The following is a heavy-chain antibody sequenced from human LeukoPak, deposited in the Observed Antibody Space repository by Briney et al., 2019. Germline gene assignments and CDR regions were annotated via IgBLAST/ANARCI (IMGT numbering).Heavy chain of an antibody. CDR1: GFTFSAYS. D-gene: IGHD7-27*01. J-gene: IGHJ4*02. Sequence: GGSLRLSCAASGFTFSAYSMNWVRQAPGRGLEWVSYISSGSRTIYYADSVKGRLTISRDNADNSLYLLMNSLRADDTAVYYCARESITGDRDFDYWGQGTLITVSS. CDR2: ISSGSRTI. CDR3: ARESITGDRDFDY. V-gene: IGHV3-48*01.